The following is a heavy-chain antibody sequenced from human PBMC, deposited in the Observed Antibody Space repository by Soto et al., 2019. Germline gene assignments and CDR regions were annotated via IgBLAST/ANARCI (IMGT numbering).Heavy chain of an antibody. CDR2: ISYDGSNK. J-gene: IGHJ5*02. D-gene: IGHD1-26*01. V-gene: IGHV3-30-3*01. CDR1: GFTFSSYA. Sequence: QVQLVESGGGVVQPGRSLRLSCAASGFTFSSYAMHWVRQAPGKGLEWVAVISYDGSNKYYADSVKGRFTISRDNSKNTLYLQMNSLRAEDTAVYYCARVKWELPDHWGQGTLVTVSS. CDR3: ARVKWELPDH.